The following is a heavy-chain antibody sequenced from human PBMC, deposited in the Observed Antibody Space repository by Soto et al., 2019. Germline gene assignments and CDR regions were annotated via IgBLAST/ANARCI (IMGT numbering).Heavy chain of an antibody. D-gene: IGHD3-10*01. CDR3: ARSSGSFYTLGH. Sequence: QGQLVQSGAEVKKPGASVKVSCKASRYTFTSYTMHWVRQAPGQRPEWMGWINIAKGNTQYSQKLQGRVTFTRDTSASTAYMELSTLRSEDTAVYYCARSSGSFYTLGHWGQGTLVTVSS. CDR1: RYTFTSYT. CDR2: INIAKGNT. V-gene: IGHV1-3*04. J-gene: IGHJ4*02.